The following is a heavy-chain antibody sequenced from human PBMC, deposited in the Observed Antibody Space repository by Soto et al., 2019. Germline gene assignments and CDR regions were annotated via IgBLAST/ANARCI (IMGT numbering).Heavy chain of an antibody. CDR3: ARDQRVRGVNLDAFDI. CDR1: GFTFSGSA. CDR2: IRSKANSYAT. J-gene: IGHJ3*02. V-gene: IGHV3-73*01. D-gene: IGHD3-10*01. Sequence: GGSLRLSCAASGFTFSGSAMHWVRQASGKGLEWVGRIRSKANSYATAYAASVKGRFTISRDDSKNTAYLQMNSLKTEDTAVYYCARDQRVRGVNLDAFDIWGQGTMVTVS.